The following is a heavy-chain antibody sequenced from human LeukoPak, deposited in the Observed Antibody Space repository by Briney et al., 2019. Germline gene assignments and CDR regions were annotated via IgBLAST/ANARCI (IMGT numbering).Heavy chain of an antibody. CDR3: AREAPYYYGAGSYYTA. D-gene: IGHD3-10*01. Sequence: QPGRSLRLSCEASGFTFNNYGMHWVRQAPGGGLEWLAGISYDGSHKNYVDSMKGRFTISRENSKSTLYLHVNSLRAEVTAVYYCAREAPYYYGAGSYYTAWGQGTLVTVS. J-gene: IGHJ4*02. CDR2: ISYDGSHK. V-gene: IGHV3-30*03. CDR1: GFTFNNYG.